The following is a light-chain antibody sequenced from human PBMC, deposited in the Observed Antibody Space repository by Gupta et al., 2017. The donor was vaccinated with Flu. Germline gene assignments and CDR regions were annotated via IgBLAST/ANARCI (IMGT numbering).Light chain of an antibody. CDR1: SIPNITTNF. V-gene: IGLV8-61*01. Sequence: TSCSPSIPNITTNFPAWYQQPPGRPPHTLIYRTHDRAFGVPDRFSASMIGNKAALTITGAQAEDEGDYYCVLYMVSPSSGVFGGGTRLTVL. CDR2: RTH. J-gene: IGLJ3*02. CDR3: VLYMVSPSSGV.